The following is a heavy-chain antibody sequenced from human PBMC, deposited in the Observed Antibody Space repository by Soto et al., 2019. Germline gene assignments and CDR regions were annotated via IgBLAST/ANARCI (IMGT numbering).Heavy chain of an antibody. CDR3: AKAYCGSTSCASDS. CDR1: GITFSTYA. CDR2: ISGSGDIT. Sequence: PGGSLRLSCAASGITFSTYAMSWVRQAPGKGLEWVSDISGSGDITYYADSVKGRFTISRDNSKNTLYLQMNSLRAEDTAVYYCAKAYCGSTSCASDSWGQGTLVTVSS. D-gene: IGHD2-2*01. J-gene: IGHJ4*02. V-gene: IGHV3-23*01.